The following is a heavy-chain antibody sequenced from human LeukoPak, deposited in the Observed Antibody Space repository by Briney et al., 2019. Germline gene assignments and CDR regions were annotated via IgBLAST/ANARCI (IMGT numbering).Heavy chain of an antibody. J-gene: IGHJ5*02. CDR1: GFTFRTFS. D-gene: IGHD2-15*01. V-gene: IGHV3-21*04. Sequence: PGGSLRLTCAASGFTFRTFSMNWVRQPPGKGLEWVAAISNGKTYYADSVRGRFAISRDDTTNTVYLHMNSLRDEDTALYHCVREAGYCAPVCVKTNWFDPWGQGTLVTVSS. CDR2: ISNGKT. CDR3: VREAGYCAPVCVKTNWFDP.